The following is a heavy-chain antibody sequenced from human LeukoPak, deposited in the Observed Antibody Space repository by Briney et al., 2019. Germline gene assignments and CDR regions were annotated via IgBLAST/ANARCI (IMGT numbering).Heavy chain of an antibody. J-gene: IGHJ4*02. CDR1: GGSISNYY. Sequence: PSETLSLTCTVPGGSISNYYWTWIRQPPGKGLEWIGYIYSSGNTNYNPSLNSRVTISLDTSKNQFSLMLRSLTAADTALYYCARRYTASPGERFDYWGQGTLVTVSS. V-gene: IGHV4-4*08. D-gene: IGHD2-2*02. CDR3: ARRYTASPGERFDY. CDR2: IYSSGNT.